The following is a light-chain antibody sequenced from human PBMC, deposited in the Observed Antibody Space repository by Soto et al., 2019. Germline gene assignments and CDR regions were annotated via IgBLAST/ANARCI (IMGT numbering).Light chain of an antibody. CDR1: SSDVGGYNY. V-gene: IGLV2-14*01. Sequence: QSALTQPASVSGSPGQSITISCTGTSSDVGGYNYVSWYQQHPGKAPKLMIYEVSNRPSGVYNRFSGSKSGNTASLTISGFQAEDEADYYCCSYTSSSTLVVFGGGTKLTVL. J-gene: IGLJ2*01. CDR2: EVS. CDR3: CSYTSSSTLVV.